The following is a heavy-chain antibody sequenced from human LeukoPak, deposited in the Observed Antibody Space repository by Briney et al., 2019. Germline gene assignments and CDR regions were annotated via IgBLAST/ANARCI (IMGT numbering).Heavy chain of an antibody. CDR1: GGSISSYY. V-gene: IGHV4-59*01. CDR3: ARAVGGIAAADAFDI. Sequence: PSETLSLTCTVSGGSISSYYWSWIRQPPGKGLEWIEYIYYSGSTNYNPSLKSRVIISVDTSKNQFSLKLSSVTAADTAVYYCARAVGGIAAADAFDIWGQGTMVTVSS. CDR2: IYYSGST. D-gene: IGHD6-13*01. J-gene: IGHJ3*02.